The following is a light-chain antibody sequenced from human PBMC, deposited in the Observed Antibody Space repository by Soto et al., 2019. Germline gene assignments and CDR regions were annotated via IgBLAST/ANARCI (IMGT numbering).Light chain of an antibody. J-gene: IGKJ1*01. V-gene: IGKV3-15*01. CDR1: QSVNSN. CDR3: QHYHNWPPWT. CDR2: GAS. Sequence: VMTQSPATLSVSPGERATLSCRASQSVNSNLAWYQQKPGQAPRLLIFGASTRATGIPARFSGSGSRTEFTLTISSLQSEDFAVYYCQHYHNWPPWTFGQGTKVEI.